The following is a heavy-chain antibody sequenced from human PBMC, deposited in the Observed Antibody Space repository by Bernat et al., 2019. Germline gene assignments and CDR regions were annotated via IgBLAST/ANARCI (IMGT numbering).Heavy chain of an antibody. CDR3: ARDRQQFVPFDY. Sequence: QVQLVESGGGVVQPGRSLRLSCAASGFTFSTYAMHWVRQAPGKGLEWVAVISDDGGDKYYADSVKGRFTISKDNSKNTLYLHMNSLRAEDTAVYYCARDRQQFVPFDYWGQGTLVTVSS. CDR1: GFTFSTYA. D-gene: IGHD6-6*01. CDR2: ISDDGGDK. V-gene: IGHV3-30*01. J-gene: IGHJ4*02.